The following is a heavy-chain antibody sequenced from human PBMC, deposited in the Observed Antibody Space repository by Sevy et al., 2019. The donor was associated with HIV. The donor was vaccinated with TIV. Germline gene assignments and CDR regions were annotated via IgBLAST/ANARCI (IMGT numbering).Heavy chain of an antibody. D-gene: IGHD3-10*01. CDR2: ISGINNGT. V-gene: IGHV3-23*01. Sequence: GGCLRLSCAVSGFTFSNNAMSWVRQAPGKGLEWVSTISGINNGTYYADSVKGRFTISRDNSKNTLYLHMNRLRAEDTAVCYCAKRWGSGYWGQGTLVTVSS. CDR1: GFTFSNNA. J-gene: IGHJ4*02. CDR3: AKRWGSGY.